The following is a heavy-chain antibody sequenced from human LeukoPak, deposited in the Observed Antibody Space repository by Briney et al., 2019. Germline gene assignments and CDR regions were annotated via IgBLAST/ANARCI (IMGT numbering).Heavy chain of an antibody. Sequence: SETLSLTCAVYGGSFSGYYWSWIRQPPGKGLEWIGEINHSGSTNYNPSLKSRVTISVDTSKNQFSLKLSSVTAADTAVYYCASRRAIKGNYWGQGTLVTVSS. V-gene: IGHV4-34*01. CDR1: GGSFSGYY. CDR2: INHSGST. J-gene: IGHJ4*02. CDR3: ASRRAIKGNY.